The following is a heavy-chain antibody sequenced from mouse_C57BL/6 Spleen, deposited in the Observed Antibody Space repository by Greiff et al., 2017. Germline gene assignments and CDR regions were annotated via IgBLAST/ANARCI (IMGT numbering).Heavy chain of an antibody. D-gene: IGHD4-1*01. CDR3: ARRWDNYFDY. J-gene: IGHJ2*01. CDR2: IYPRDGST. Sequence: LVESGPELVKPGASVKLSCKASGYTFTSYDINWVKQRPGQGLEWIGWIYPRDGSTKYNEKFKGKATLTVDTSSSTAYMELHSLTSEDSAVYFCARRWDNYFDYWGQGTTLTVSS. V-gene: IGHV1-85*01. CDR1: GYTFTSYD.